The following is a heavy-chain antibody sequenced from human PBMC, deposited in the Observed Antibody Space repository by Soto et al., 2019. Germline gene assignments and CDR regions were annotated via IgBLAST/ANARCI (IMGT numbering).Heavy chain of an antibody. Sequence: SESLSLTCTVSGGSISSYYWNWIRQPPGKGLEWIGSIYYSGNTNYSPSLKSRVTISVDTSKKQFSLNLTSVTAADTAMYYCARGYCSSTSCYELDYWGPGALVTASS. D-gene: IGHD2-2*01. CDR1: GGSISSYY. J-gene: IGHJ4*02. CDR2: IYYSGNT. CDR3: ARGYCSSTSCYELDY. V-gene: IGHV4-59*01.